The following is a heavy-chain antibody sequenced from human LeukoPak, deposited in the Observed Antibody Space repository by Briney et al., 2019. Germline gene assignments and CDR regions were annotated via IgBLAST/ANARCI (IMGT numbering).Heavy chain of an antibody. CDR1: GFTFSSYS. CDR2: ISSSSSYI. V-gene: IGHV3-21*01. J-gene: IGHJ5*02. D-gene: IGHD1-26*01. Sequence: GGSLRLSCAASGFTFSSYSMNWVRQAPGKGLEWVSSISSSSSYIYYADSVKGRFTISRDNAKNTLYLQMNSLRAEDTAVYYCAKPPVGATTYWFDPWGQGTLVTVSS. CDR3: AKPPVGATTYWFDP.